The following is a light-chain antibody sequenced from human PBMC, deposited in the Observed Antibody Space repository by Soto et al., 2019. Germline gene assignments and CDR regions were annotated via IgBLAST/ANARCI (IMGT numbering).Light chain of an antibody. J-gene: IGLJ1*01. V-gene: IGLV1-40*01. CDR1: SSNIGSGYD. CDR3: QSYDSSLTTYV. Sequence: QSVLTQPPSVSGAPGQRVTISCTGGSSNIGSGYDVHWYQQLPGTAPKLLIYGNTNRPSGVPDRFSASTSATSASLAITGLRAEDEADYYCQSYDSSLTTYVFGTGTKVTVL. CDR2: GNT.